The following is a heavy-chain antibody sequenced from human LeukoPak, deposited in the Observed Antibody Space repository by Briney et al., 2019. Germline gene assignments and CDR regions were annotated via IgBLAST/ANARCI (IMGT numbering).Heavy chain of an antibody. V-gene: IGHV1-2*02. D-gene: IGHD3-10*01. CDR3: ARSYYYGSGVELDY. CDR2: INPNSGGT. J-gene: IGHJ4*02. Sequence: GGSLKVSCKASGYTLTGYYVHWGRQAPGQGPEWMGWINPNSGGTNYAQKFHGRVTLDRDTSISTAYMELSRLRSDDTAVYYCARSYYYGSGVELDYWGQGTLVTVSS. CDR1: GYTLTGYY.